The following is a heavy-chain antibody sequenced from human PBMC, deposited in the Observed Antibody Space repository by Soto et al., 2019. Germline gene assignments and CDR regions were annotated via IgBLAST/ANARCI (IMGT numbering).Heavy chain of an antibody. Sequence: QVQLVQSGSEVKKPGASVKVSCKASGYTFSSNSIHWVRQAPGQGLEWMGWITPFNGDTSYAQKFQGRVTMTTDTSTRTVFMELRSLRFDDTAVYYCARVRVVVGATIDSWGQGTLVTVSS. D-gene: IGHD2-15*01. CDR3: ARVRVVVGATIDS. V-gene: IGHV1-18*04. CDR1: GYTFSSNS. CDR2: ITPFNGDT. J-gene: IGHJ4*02.